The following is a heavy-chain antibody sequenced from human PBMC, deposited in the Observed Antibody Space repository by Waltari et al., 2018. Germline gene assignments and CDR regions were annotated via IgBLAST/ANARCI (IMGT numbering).Heavy chain of an antibody. V-gene: IGHV1-69*12. CDR1: GGSLSSYS. J-gene: IGHJ6*02. CDR3: ASVRSRITIYGMDV. D-gene: IGHD3-3*01. Sequence: QVPLVQSGAEVKKPGSSVKVSCKASGGSLSSYSISWVRRAPGQGLEWMGGIIPIFGTANYAQKFQGRVTITADESTSTAYMELSSLRSEDTAVYYCASVRSRITIYGMDVWGQGTTVTVSS. CDR2: IIPIFGTA.